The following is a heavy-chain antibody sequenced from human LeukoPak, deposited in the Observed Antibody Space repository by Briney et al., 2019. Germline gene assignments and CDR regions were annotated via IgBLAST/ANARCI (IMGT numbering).Heavy chain of an antibody. Sequence: SETLSLTCTVSGGSISSYYWSWIRQPPGKGLEWIGYIYYSGSTNYNPSLKSRVTISVDTSRNQFSLKLSSVTAADTAVYYCAIWSTLLYGMDVWGQGTTVTVSS. CDR3: AIWSTLLYGMDV. CDR1: GGSISSYY. V-gene: IGHV4-59*08. J-gene: IGHJ6*02. D-gene: IGHD2-15*01. CDR2: IYYSGST.